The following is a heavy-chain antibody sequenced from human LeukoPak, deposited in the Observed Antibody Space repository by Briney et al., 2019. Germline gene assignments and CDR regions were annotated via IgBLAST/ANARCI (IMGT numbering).Heavy chain of an antibody. CDR1: GITLSNYA. CDR2: ISDSGGRT. J-gene: IGHJ4*02. CDR3: AKDATASPYFHWFDN. V-gene: IGHV3-23*01. Sequence: GGSLRLSCAVSGITLSNYATSWVRQAPGKGLEWVAGISDSGGRTNYADSVKGRFTISRDNPKNTLYLQMNSLRAEDTAVYYCAKDATASPYFHWFDNWGQGTQVIVSS. D-gene: IGHD3-9*01.